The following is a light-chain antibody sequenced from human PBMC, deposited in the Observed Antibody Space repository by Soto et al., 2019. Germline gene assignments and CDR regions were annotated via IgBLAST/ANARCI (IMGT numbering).Light chain of an antibody. CDR1: SSNIGAGYD. V-gene: IGLV1-40*01. J-gene: IGLJ3*02. CDR2: GNS. CDR3: QSYDSSLSGSRV. Sequence: QSVLTQPPSVSGAPGQRGTISCTGSSSNIGAGYDVHWYQQLPGTAPKLLIYGNSNRPSGVPDRFSGSKSGTSASLAITGLQAEDEADYYCQSYDSSLSGSRVFGGGTKLNVL.